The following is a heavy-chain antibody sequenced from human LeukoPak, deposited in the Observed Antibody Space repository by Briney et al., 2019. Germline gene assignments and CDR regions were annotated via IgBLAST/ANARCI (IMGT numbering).Heavy chain of an antibody. CDR2: ISGSGGST. CDR1: GYTFSSYA. Sequence: SCKASGYTFSSYAMSWVRQAPGKGLEWVSAISGSGGSTYYADSVKGRFTISRDNSKNTLYLQMNSLRAEDTAVYYCAKGGPQFFDYWGQGTLVTVSS. J-gene: IGHJ4*02. D-gene: IGHD5-24*01. CDR3: AKGGPQFFDY. V-gene: IGHV3-23*01.